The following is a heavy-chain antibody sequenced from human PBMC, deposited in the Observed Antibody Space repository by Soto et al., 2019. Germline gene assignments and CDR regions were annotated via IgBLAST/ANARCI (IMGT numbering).Heavy chain of an antibody. Sequence: PGGSLRLSCAASGFTFSSYAMSWVRQAPGKGLEWVSAISGSGGSTYYADSVKGRFTISRDNSKNTLYLQMNSLRAEDTAVYYCAKVWYCSGGSCYSGGMDVWGQGTTVTVSS. CDR3: AKVWYCSGGSCYSGGMDV. J-gene: IGHJ6*02. CDR1: GFTFSSYA. CDR2: ISGSGGST. V-gene: IGHV3-23*01. D-gene: IGHD2-15*01.